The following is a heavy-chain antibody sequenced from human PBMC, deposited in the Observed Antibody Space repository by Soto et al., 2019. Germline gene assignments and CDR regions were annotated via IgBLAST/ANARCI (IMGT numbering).Heavy chain of an antibody. D-gene: IGHD3-22*01. J-gene: IGHJ3*02. CDR2: IIPIFGTA. Sequence: SVKVSCKASGGTFSSYAISWVRQAPGQGLEWMGGIIPIFGTANYAQKFQGRVTITADESTSTAYMELSSLRSEDTAVYYCARSGHSGYYDSSGWAFDIWGQGTMVTVSS. CDR3: ARSGHSGYYDSSGWAFDI. V-gene: IGHV1-69*13. CDR1: GGTFSSYA.